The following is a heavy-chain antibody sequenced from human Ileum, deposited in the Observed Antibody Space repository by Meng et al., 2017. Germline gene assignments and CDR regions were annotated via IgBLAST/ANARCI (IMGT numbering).Heavy chain of an antibody. J-gene: IGHJ4*02. CDR3: ARDSDSSSWYTPRLYY. D-gene: IGHD6-13*01. CDR1: GFTFSSYE. CDR2: ISSSGSII. V-gene: IGHV3-48*03. Sequence: GGSLRLSCAASGFTFSSYEMNWVRQAPGKGLEWVSYISSSGSIIYYADSVKGRFTISRDNAKNSLYLQMNSLRAEDTAVYYCARDSDSSSWYTPRLYYWGQGTLVTVSS.